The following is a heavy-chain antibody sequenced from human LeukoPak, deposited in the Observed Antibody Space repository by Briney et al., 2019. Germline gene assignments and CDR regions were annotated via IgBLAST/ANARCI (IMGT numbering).Heavy chain of an antibody. CDR3: ARDSSRSHVY. CDR1: GFSFSNYW. CDR2: IKLDGSEK. J-gene: IGHJ4*02. Sequence: GGSLRLSCAASGFSFSNYWMSWVRQAPGKGLERVANIKLDGSEKNYVDSVKGRFTISRDNAKNSLYLQMNSLRAEDTAVYYCARDSSRSHVYWGQGTLVTVSS. D-gene: IGHD6-13*01. V-gene: IGHV3-7*01.